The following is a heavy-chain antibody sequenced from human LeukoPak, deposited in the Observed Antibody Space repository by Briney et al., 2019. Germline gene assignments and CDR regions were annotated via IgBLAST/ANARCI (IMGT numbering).Heavy chain of an antibody. CDR3: APAHNYYGSGSYLTRCP. J-gene: IGHJ5*02. V-gene: IGHV4-34*01. CDR1: GGSFSGYY. Sequence: SETLSLTCAVYGGSFSGYYWSWIRQPPGKGLEWIGEINHSGSTNYNPSLKSRVTISVATSKNQFSLKLSSVTAADTAVYYCAPAHNYYGSGSYLTRCPWGQGTLVTVSS. CDR2: INHSGST. D-gene: IGHD3-10*01.